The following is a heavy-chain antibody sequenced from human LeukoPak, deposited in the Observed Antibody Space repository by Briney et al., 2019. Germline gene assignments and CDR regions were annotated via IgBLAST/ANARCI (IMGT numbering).Heavy chain of an antibody. CDR2: ISTSGST. CDR1: GSSISGYY. D-gene: IGHD6-25*01. V-gene: IGHV4-4*07. Sequence: SETLSLTCTVSGSSISGYYWSWIRQPAGQGLEWIGRISTSGSTHCSPSLKSRVTMSVDTSRNQFSLNLSSVAAADTAVYYCAREGQQRPLDYWGQGTLGTVSS. J-gene: IGHJ4*02. CDR3: AREGQQRPLDY.